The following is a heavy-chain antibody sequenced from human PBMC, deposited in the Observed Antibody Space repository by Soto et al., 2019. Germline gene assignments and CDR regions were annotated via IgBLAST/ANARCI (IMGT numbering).Heavy chain of an antibody. J-gene: IGHJ6*04. CDR2: INHSGST. V-gene: IGHV4-34*01. CDR3: VRGSVILVVPAAEKLIFYYYGMDV. Sequence: SETLSLTCAVYGGSFSGYYWSWIRQPPGKGLERIGEINHSGSTNYNPSLKSRVTISVDTSKNQFSLKLSSVTAADTAVYYCVRGSVILVVPAAEKLIFYYYGMDVWGYGTTVTVSS. D-gene: IGHD2-2*01. CDR1: GGSFSGYY.